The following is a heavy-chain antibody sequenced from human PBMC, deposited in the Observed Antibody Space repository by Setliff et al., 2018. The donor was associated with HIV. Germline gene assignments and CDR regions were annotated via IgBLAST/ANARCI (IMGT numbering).Heavy chain of an antibody. D-gene: IGHD3-9*01. J-gene: IGHJ5*02. CDR3: ARDNGRYFDRGWFDP. CDR1: GFTFSSYA. V-gene: IGHV3-64*04. CDR2: ISSNGGST. Sequence: PGGSLRLSCSASGFTFSSYAMHWVRQAPGKGLEYVSAISSNGGSTYYADSVKGRFTISRDNAENSLYLQMNSLRAEDTAVYYCARDNGRYFDRGWFDPWGQGALVTVSS.